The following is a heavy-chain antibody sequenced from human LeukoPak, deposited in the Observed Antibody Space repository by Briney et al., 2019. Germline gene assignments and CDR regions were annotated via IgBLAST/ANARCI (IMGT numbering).Heavy chain of an antibody. CDR2: IYHSGST. V-gene: IGHV4-4*02. Sequence: PAETLSLTCAVSGGSISSSNWWGWVRQPPGKGLEWIGEIYHSGSTNYNPSLKSRVTISVDKSKNQLSLNLSSVTAADTAVYYCARSPRTYYFDYWGQGTLDSLSS. CDR3: ARSPRTYYFDY. J-gene: IGHJ4*02. CDR1: GGSISSSNW.